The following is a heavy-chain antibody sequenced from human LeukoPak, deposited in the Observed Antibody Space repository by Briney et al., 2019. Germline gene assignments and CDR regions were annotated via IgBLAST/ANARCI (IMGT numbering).Heavy chain of an antibody. CDR1: GFTFSSYS. D-gene: IGHD5-18*01. Sequence: PGGSLRLSCAASGFTFSSYSMNWVRQAPGKGLEWVSYISSSSSTIYYADSVKGRFTISRDNAKNSLYLQMNSLRAEDTAVYYCAREVGYSYGTFDYWGQGTLVTVSS. CDR2: ISSSSSTI. CDR3: AREVGYSYGTFDY. V-gene: IGHV3-48*01. J-gene: IGHJ4*02.